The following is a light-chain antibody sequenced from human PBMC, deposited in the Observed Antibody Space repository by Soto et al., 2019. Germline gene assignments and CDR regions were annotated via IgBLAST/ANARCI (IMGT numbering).Light chain of an antibody. CDR1: QDLSVY. J-gene: IGKJ5*01. CDR2: SAS. V-gene: IGKV1-27*01. CDR3: QKFNTAPLT. Sequence: DIQMTQSPSSLSASVGDRVTITCRASQDLSVYLAWYQQKPGKVPKLLIYSASTLQSGVPSRFSGSGSGTDFTLTISSLKPEDVATYYWQKFNTAPLTFGQGTRLEIK.